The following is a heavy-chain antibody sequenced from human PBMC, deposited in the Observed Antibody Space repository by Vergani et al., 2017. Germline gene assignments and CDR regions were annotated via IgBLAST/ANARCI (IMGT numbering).Heavy chain of an antibody. CDR3: ARDEVRGVPLDY. V-gene: IGHV4-39*07. CDR1: GGSISSSSYY. Sequence: QLQLQESGPGLVKPSETLSLTCTVSGGSISSSSYYWGWIRQPPGKGLEWIGSIYYSGSTYYNPSLKSRVTISVDTSKNQFSLKLSSVTAADTAVYYCARDEVRGVPLDYWGQGTLVTVSS. D-gene: IGHD3-10*01. J-gene: IGHJ4*02. CDR2: IYYSGST.